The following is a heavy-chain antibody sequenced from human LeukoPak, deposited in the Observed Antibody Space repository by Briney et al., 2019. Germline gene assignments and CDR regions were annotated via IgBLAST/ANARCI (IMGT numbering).Heavy chain of an antibody. Sequence: GGSLRLSCAASGFTFSSYGMHWVRQAPGKGLEWVAFIQYDGSNKYYADPVKGRFTNSRENSKNTLYLQMNSLRAEDTAVYYCAKDYYDFWSGYYLDAFDIWGQGTMVTVSS. CDR1: GFTFSSYG. CDR3: AKDYYDFWSGYYLDAFDI. J-gene: IGHJ3*02. CDR2: IQYDGSNK. V-gene: IGHV3-30*02. D-gene: IGHD3-3*01.